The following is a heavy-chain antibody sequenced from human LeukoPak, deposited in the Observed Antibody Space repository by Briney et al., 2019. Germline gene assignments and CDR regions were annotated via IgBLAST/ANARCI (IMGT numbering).Heavy chain of an antibody. V-gene: IGHV4-39*07. Sequence: SETLSLTCTVSGGSISSSSYYWGWIRQPPGKGLEWIGSIYYSGSTNYNPSLKSRVTISVDTSKNQFSLKLSSVTAADTAVYYCASVVVPAATMDNWGQGTLVTVSS. D-gene: IGHD2-2*01. CDR2: IYYSGST. J-gene: IGHJ4*02. CDR1: GGSISSSSYY. CDR3: ASVVVPAATMDN.